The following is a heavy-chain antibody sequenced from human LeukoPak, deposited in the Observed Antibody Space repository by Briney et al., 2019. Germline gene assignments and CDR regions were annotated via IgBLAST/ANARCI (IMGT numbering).Heavy chain of an antibody. V-gene: IGHV1-69*01. CDR3: ARGAVGGYSGYDPDREGYYFDY. CDR2: IIPIFGTA. D-gene: IGHD5-12*01. CDR1: GGTFSSYA. Sequence: SVKVSCKASGGTFSSYAISWVRQAPGQGLEWMGGIIPIFGTANYAQKSQGRLTITADESTSTAYMELSSLRSEDTAVYYCARGAVGGYSGYDPDREGYYFDYWGQGTLVTVSS. J-gene: IGHJ4*02.